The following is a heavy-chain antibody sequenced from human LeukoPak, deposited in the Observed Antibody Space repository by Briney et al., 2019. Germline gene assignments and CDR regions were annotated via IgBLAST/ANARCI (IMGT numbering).Heavy chain of an antibody. CDR3: ARDSPNEGILWWSIDY. J-gene: IGHJ4*02. D-gene: IGHD2-21*01. CDR1: GFSFTFYS. CDR2: ISSSSSYI. V-gene: IGHV3-21*01. Sequence: GGSLRLSCAASGFSFTFYSMNWVRQAPGKGLEWVSSISSSSSYIYYADSVKGRFTISRDNAKNSLYLQMNSLRAEDTAVYYCARDSPNEGILWWSIDYWGQGTLVTVSS.